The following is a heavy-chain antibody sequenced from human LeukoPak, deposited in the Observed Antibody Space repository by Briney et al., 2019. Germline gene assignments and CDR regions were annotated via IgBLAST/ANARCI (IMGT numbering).Heavy chain of an antibody. Sequence: ASVKVSCKASGGTFSSYAISWVRQAPGQGLEWMGRTIPILGIANYAQKFQGRVTITADKSTSTAYMELSSLRSEDTAVYYCARGGNEGYCSSTSCESAQRYFDYWGQGTLVTVSS. CDR2: TIPILGIA. V-gene: IGHV1-69*04. J-gene: IGHJ4*02. D-gene: IGHD2-2*01. CDR1: GGTFSSYA. CDR3: ARGGNEGYCSSTSCESAQRYFDY.